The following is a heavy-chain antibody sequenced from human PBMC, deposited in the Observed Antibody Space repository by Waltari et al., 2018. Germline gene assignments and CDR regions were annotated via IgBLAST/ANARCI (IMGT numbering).Heavy chain of an antibody. V-gene: IGHV3-23*01. CDR1: GFTFSNYA. CDR3: AKEIYRIGRPCFDY. J-gene: IGHJ4*02. D-gene: IGHD6-19*01. Sequence: QLLESGGGWRQAGGSLRLACAASGFTFSNYAMSWGRQAPGKGPEWGSGMTSGGGDTYYTDSVGGRFTISRDNSKNTVYLQMNSLRHEDTAVYYCAKEIYRIGRPCFDYWGQGVRVTVSS. CDR2: MTSGGGDT.